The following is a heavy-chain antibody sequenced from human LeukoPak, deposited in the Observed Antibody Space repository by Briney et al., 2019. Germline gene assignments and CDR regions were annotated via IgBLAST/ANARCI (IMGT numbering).Heavy chain of an antibody. J-gene: IGHJ4*02. CDR3: ARPVYYGSGHFDY. Sequence: GESLKISCKVSGYNFTTYWIGWVRQVPGKGLEWMGIIYPGDSDTRYSPSFQGQVTISADKSISTAYLQWSSLKASDTAMYYCARPVYYGSGHFDYWGQGTLVTVSS. CDR1: GYNFTTYW. V-gene: IGHV5-51*01. CDR2: IYPGDSDT. D-gene: IGHD3-10*01.